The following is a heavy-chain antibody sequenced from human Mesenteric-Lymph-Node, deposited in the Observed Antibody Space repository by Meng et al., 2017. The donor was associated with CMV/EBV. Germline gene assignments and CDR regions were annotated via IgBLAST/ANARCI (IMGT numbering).Heavy chain of an antibody. Sequence: GGSLRLSCAASGFTFSDYGMHWVRQAPGKGLEWVAFIRYDGNNKYYADSVKGRFTISRDDSRNSLSLQMNSLRAEDTALYYCARDTLTPKWDPGSDAFDLWGQGTMVTVSS. CDR2: IRYDGNNK. D-gene: IGHD1-26*01. CDR3: ARDTLTPKWDPGSDAFDL. CDR1: GFTFSDYG. J-gene: IGHJ3*01. V-gene: IGHV3-30*02.